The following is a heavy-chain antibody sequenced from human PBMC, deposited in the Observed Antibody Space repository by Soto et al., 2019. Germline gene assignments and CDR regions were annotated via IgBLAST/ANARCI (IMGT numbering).Heavy chain of an antibody. CDR1: GGTFSSYA. V-gene: IGHV1-69*12. CDR2: IIPIFGTA. CDR3: ARVVDIVVVDYYGMDF. D-gene: IGHD2-15*01. Sequence: QVQLVQSGAEVKKPGSSVKVSCKASGGTFSSYAISWVRQAPGQGLEWMGGIIPIFGTANYAQKFQGRVTITADESTSTAYMERSSLRYEDTAVYYCARVVDIVVVDYYGMDFWGQGTTVTVSS. J-gene: IGHJ6*02.